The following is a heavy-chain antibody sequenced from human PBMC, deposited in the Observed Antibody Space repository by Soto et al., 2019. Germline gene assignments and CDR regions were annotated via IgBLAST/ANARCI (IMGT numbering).Heavy chain of an antibody. CDR2: IKQDGSEK. CDR3: ARDFYFVVAPAYFDY. V-gene: IGHV3-7*03. D-gene: IGHD3-9*01. J-gene: IGHJ4*02. Sequence: GGSLRLSCAASGFTFSSYWMSWVRQAPGKGLEWVANIKQDGSEKYYVDSVKGRFTISRDNAKNSLYLQMNSLRAEDTAVYYCARDFYFVVAPAYFDYWGQGTLVTVSS. CDR1: GFTFSSYW.